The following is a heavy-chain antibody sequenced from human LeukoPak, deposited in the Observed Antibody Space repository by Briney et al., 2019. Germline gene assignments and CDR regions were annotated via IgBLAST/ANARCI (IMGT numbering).Heavy chain of an antibody. V-gene: IGHV3-74*01. D-gene: IGHD3-22*01. CDR1: GFTFSSYW. J-gene: IGHJ3*02. CDR3: AHYDSSSYHAFDI. CDR2: INSDGSST. Sequence: GGSLRLSCAASGFTFSSYWMHWVRQAPGRGLVWVSRINSDGSSTSYADSVKGRFTISRDNAKNTLYLQMNSLRAEDTAVYYCAHYDSSSYHAFDIWGQGTMVTVSS.